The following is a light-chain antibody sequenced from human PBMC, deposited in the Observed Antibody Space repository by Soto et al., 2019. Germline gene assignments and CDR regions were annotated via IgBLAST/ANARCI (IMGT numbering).Light chain of an antibody. CDR1: QSVSSN. J-gene: IGKJ4*01. Sequence: EVVMTQSPATLSVSPGERVTLSCRASQSVSSNLAWYQQKPGQAPGLLIYGASTRATGIPARFSGSGSGTEFTLTISSLQSEDFAVYYCQQYNNWPPLTFGGGTKVEIK. CDR3: QQYNNWPPLT. CDR2: GAS. V-gene: IGKV3-15*01.